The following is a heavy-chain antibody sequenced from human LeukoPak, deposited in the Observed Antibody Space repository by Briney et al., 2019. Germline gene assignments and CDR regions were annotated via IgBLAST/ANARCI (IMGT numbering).Heavy chain of an antibody. CDR3: ARRNYYDSSGYYYFDY. CDR2: IYPGDSDT. D-gene: IGHD3-22*01. CDR1: GYSFTSYW. V-gene: IGHV5-51*01. J-gene: IGHJ4*02. Sequence: GESLKISCKGSGYSFTSYWIGWVRQMPGKGLEWMGIIYPGDSDTRYSLSFQGQVTISADKSISTAYLQWSSLKASDTAMYYCARRNYYDSSGYYYFDYWGQGTLVTVSS.